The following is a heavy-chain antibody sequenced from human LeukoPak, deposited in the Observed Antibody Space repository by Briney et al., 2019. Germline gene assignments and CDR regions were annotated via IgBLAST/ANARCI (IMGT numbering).Heavy chain of an antibody. J-gene: IGHJ4*02. D-gene: IGHD2-15*01. CDR1: GYTFTSYY. CDR2: INPSGGST. Sequence: ASVKVSCKASGYTFTSYYMHWVRQALGQGLEWMGIINPSGGSTSYAQKFQGRVTMTRDTSTSTVYMELSSLRSEDTAVYYCARGYCSGGSCYSSYFDYWGQGTLVTVSS. CDR3: ARGYCSGGSCYSSYFDY. V-gene: IGHV1-46*01.